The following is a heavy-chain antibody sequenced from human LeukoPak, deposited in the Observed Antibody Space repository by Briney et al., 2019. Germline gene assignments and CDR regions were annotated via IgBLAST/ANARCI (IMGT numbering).Heavy chain of an antibody. V-gene: IGHV3-48*01. CDR2: ISSSSNTI. Sequence: GGSLRLSCAASGFTFSTYSMNWVRQAPGKGLEWISYISSSSNTIYYADSLKDRFTISRDNAKNSLYLQMNTLSVQDTAVFYCAKVAKYYYGSETYYSFEHWGEGTPVSASS. CDR3: AKVAKYYYGSETYYSFEH. J-gene: IGHJ4*02. D-gene: IGHD3-10*01. CDR1: GFTFSTYS.